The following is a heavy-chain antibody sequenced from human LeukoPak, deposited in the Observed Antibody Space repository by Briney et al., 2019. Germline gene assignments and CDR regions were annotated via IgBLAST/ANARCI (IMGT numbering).Heavy chain of an antibody. Sequence: GGSLRLSCAASGFTFSNAWMSWVRQAPGKGLEWVGRIKSKTDGGTTDYAAPVKGRFTISRDDSKNTLYLQMNSLKTEDTAVYYCTSTYYDILTGSSYYIGDYWGQGTLATVSS. CDR2: IKSKTDGGTT. CDR3: TSTYYDILTGSSYYIGDY. D-gene: IGHD3-9*01. CDR1: GFTFSNAW. J-gene: IGHJ4*02. V-gene: IGHV3-15*01.